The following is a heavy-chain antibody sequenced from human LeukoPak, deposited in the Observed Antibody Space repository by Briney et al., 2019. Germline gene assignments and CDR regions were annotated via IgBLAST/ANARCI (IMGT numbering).Heavy chain of an antibody. CDR2: ISSSGSTI. V-gene: IGHV3-48*03. CDR3: ARSLWFGESYYFDY. Sequence: GGSLRLSCAASGFTFSSYEMNWVRQAPGKGLEWVSYISSSGSTIYYADSVKGRFTISRDNAKNSLYLQMNSLRAEDTAVYYCARSLWFGESYYFDYWGQGTLVTVSS. D-gene: IGHD3-10*01. CDR1: GFTFSSYE. J-gene: IGHJ4*02.